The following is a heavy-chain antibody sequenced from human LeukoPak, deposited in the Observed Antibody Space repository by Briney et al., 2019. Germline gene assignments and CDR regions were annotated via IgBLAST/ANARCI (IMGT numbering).Heavy chain of an antibody. CDR1: GFTFSSYE. CDR2: ISSSGSTI. V-gene: IGHV3-48*03. CDR3: ARSHKRSPYYYYGTDV. D-gene: IGHD3-10*01. Sequence: GGSLRLSCAASGFTFSSYEMNWVRQAPGKGLEWVSYISSSGSTIYYADSVKGRFTISRDNAKNSLYLQMNSLRAEDTAVYYCARSHKRSPYYYYGTDVWGKGTTVTVSS. J-gene: IGHJ6*04.